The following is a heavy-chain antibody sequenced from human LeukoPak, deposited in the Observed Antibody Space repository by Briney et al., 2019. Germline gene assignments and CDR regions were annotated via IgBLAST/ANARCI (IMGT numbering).Heavy chain of an antibody. CDR2: INPSGGST. CDR1: GYTFTSYY. D-gene: IGHD3-22*01. CDR3: ARDDVYYDSSGYPASGNFDY. V-gene: IGHV1-46*01. J-gene: IGHJ4*02. Sequence: ASVKVSCKASGYTFTSYYMHWVRQAPGQGLEWMGIINPSGGSTSYAQKFQGRVTMTRDTSTSTVYMELSSLRSEDTAVYYCARDDVYYDSSGYPASGNFDYWGQGTLVTVSS.